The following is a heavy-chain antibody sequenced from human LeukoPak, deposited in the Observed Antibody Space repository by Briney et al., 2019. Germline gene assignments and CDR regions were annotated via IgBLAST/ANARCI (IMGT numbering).Heavy chain of an antibody. D-gene: IGHD1-1*01. Sequence: GALRLSCXASGFTFSDYSMNWVRQAPGKGLKWVSSISRSSRHVYYAGSVKGRFTISRDNAKNSLYLQMNSLRAEDMAVYFCVRDLMGSGSTTAYLHHWGQGTLVTVSS. J-gene: IGHJ1*01. V-gene: IGHV3-21*01. CDR1: GFTFSDYS. CDR3: VRDLMGSGSTTAYLHH. CDR2: ISRSSRHV.